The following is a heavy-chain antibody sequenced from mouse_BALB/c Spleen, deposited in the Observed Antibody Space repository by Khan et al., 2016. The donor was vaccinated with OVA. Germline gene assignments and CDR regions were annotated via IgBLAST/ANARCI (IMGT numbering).Heavy chain of an antibody. Sequence: QVQLQQSGAELARPGASVKMSCKASGYTFTTYTIHWVKQRPGQGLEWIGYIIPSTDYTSYNQKFKDKATLTADKSSSTAYMQLSSLKSHDSAVYYCAKEGAYYRSDGWFAYWGQGTLVTVSA. CDR3: AKEGAYYRSDGWFAY. V-gene: IGHV1-4*01. J-gene: IGHJ3*01. CDR1: GYTFTTYT. CDR2: IIPSTDYT. D-gene: IGHD2-14*01.